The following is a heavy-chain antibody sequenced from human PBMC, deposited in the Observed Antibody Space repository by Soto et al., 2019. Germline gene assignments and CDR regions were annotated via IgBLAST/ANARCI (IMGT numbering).Heavy chain of an antibody. CDR1: VGSISSVSYF. Sequence: PSETLYLTYTVSVGSISSVSYFWSWIRQHPGKGLKWMGNIYYSGSTNCNPSLKSRVTISVDTSKNQFSLNLSSVTAADSAVYYCAGQPTAGSFYDLGSYYYYYGMDVWGQGTTVTVSS. V-gene: IGHV4-30-4*08. J-gene: IGHJ6*02. CDR3: AGQPTAGSFYDLGSYYYYYGMDV. CDR2: IYYSGST. D-gene: IGHD3-16*01.